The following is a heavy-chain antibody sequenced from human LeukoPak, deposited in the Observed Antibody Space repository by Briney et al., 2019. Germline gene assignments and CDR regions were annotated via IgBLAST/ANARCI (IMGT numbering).Heavy chain of an antibody. CDR1: GFTFSGSA. V-gene: IGHV3-73*01. Sequence: GGSLRLSCAASGFTFSGSAMPRVRQASGNWLEWVGRIISKANSYATAYAASVKGRFTISRDDSKNTAYLQMNSLKTEDTAVYYCTRRYGGPDPIHVDAFDIWGQGTMVTVSS. CDR3: TRRYGGPDPIHVDAFDI. CDR2: IISKANSYAT. D-gene: IGHD4-23*01. J-gene: IGHJ3*02.